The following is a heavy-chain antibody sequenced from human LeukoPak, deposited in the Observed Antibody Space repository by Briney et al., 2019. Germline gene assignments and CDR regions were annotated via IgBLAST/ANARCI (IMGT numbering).Heavy chain of an antibody. D-gene: IGHD6-13*01. CDR2: ISSSSSTI. Sequence: PGGSLRLSCAASGFTFSSYSMNWVRQAPGKGLECVSYISSSSSTIYYADSVKGRFTISRDNAKNSLYLQMNSLRDEDTAVYYCARAGIAAARIEEFDPWGQGTLVTVSS. J-gene: IGHJ5*02. CDR1: GFTFSSYS. V-gene: IGHV3-48*02. CDR3: ARAGIAAARIEEFDP.